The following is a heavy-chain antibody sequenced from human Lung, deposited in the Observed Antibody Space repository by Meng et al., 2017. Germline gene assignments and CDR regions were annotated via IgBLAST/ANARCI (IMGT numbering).Heavy chain of an antibody. J-gene: IGHJ4*02. CDR1: GGSFSGYY. Sequence: VQLQRWGAGLLKPSETLSLPCAVYGGSFSGYYWSWIRQPPGKGLEWIGEIIDSGSTNYNPSLKSRVTISVDTSKNQFSLRVTSVTAADRAVYYCVRRTYSSGWYFDYWGQGTLVTVSS. V-gene: IGHV4-34*02. D-gene: IGHD6-19*01. CDR3: VRRTYSSGWYFDY. CDR2: IIDSGST.